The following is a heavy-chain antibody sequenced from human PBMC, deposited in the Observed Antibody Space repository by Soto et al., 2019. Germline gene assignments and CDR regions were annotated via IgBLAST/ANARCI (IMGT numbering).Heavy chain of an antibody. D-gene: IGHD3-9*01. CDR2: IYYSGST. CDR1: GGSISSSSYY. CDR3: ARQDNGDYDILTGYYYYGMDV. Sequence: PSETRSLTCTVSGGSISSSSYYWGWIRQPPGKGLEWIGSIYYSGSTYYNPSLKSRVTISVDTSKNQFSLKLSSVTAADTAVYYCARQDNGDYDILTGYYYYGMDVWGQGTTVTVSS. J-gene: IGHJ6*02. V-gene: IGHV4-39*01.